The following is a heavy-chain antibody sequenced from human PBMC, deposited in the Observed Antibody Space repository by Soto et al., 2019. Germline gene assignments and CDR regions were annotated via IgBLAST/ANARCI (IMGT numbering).Heavy chain of an antibody. CDR3: AKDRGPCSGNKCSSLYYYYGMDV. D-gene: IGHD2-15*01. Sequence: PGGSLRLSCEASGFKFGDYAMHWVRQAPGKGLEWVSGVSWNSEIVGYADSVKGRFTISRDNAKNSLCLEMNSLRTEDTALYYCAKDRGPCSGNKCSSLYYYYGMDVWGQGTTVTVFS. J-gene: IGHJ6*02. V-gene: IGHV3-9*01. CDR2: VSWNSEIV. CDR1: GFKFGDYA.